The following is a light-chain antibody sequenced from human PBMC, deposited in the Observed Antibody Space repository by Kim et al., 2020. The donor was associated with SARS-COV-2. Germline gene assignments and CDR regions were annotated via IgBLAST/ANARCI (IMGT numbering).Light chain of an antibody. V-gene: IGKV1-27*01. Sequence: ASVGNGVTITCRASHGISNSLAWYQRKPGKGPKVLIYDASTLQSGVPSLFSGSGSGTDFTLTISSLQPEDVATYYCQKYNSAPWTLGQGTKVDI. CDR2: DAS. CDR3: QKYNSAPWT. CDR1: HGISNS. J-gene: IGKJ1*01.